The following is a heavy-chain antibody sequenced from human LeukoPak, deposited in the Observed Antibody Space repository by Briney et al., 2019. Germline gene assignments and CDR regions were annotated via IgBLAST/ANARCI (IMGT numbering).Heavy chain of an antibody. CDR1: GFTFSSYW. CDR3: ARDPLRRGTSYLDN. CDR2: IKQDGSEK. J-gene: IGHJ4*02. Sequence: GGSLRLSCAASGFTFSSYWMSRVRQAPGKGLEWVANIKQDGSEKYYVDSVKGRFTISRDNAKNTLYLQMNSLRSEDTAVYYCARDPLRRGTSYLDNWGQGTLVTVAS. D-gene: IGHD1-26*01. V-gene: IGHV3-7*01.